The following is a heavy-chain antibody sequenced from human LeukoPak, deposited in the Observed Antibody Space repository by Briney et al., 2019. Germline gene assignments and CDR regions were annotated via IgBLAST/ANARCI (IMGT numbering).Heavy chain of an antibody. D-gene: IGHD4-17*01. CDR3: VKNSLYGDYIDY. CDR2: ITGSGGNT. CDR1: GFTFSNYV. J-gene: IGHJ4*02. Sequence: GGSLRLSCAASGFTFSNYVMTWVRQAPGKGLEWVSVITGSGGNTYYADSVKGRFTISRDNSKSTLYLQMNSLRAEDTAVYYCVKNSLYGDYIDYWGQGTRVTVSS. V-gene: IGHV3-23*01.